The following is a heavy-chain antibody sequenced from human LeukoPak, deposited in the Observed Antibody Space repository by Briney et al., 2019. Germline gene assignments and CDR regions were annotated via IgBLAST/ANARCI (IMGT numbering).Heavy chain of an antibody. J-gene: IGHJ3*02. D-gene: IGHD4-17*01. Sequence: EESLKISCKGSGFIFTNYWIGWVRQMPGKGLEWMGIIYPRDSDTRYSPSFQGQVTISADKSISTAYLQWSSLKASDTAMYYCARLLPTVPNAFDIWGQGTMVTVSS. CDR1: GFIFTNYW. CDR2: IYPRDSDT. V-gene: IGHV5-51*01. CDR3: ARLLPTVPNAFDI.